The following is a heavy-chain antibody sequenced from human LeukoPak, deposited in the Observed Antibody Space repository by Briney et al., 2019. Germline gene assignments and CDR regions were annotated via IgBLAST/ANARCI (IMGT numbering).Heavy chain of an antibody. V-gene: IGHV3-74*01. CDR3: LAGYYYYYMDV. Sequence: PGASLRLSCAASGFTFNNYWMHWVRQAPGKGLVWVARTNTHGTSANYADSVKGRFIISRDNANNTLYLQMNGLRDEDTGVYYALAGYYYYYMDVWGKGTTVTVSS. CDR2: TNTHGTSA. D-gene: IGHD6-13*01. J-gene: IGHJ6*03. CDR1: GFTFNNYW.